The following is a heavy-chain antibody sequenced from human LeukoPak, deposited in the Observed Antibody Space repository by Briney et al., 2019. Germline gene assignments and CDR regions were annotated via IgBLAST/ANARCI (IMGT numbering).Heavy chain of an antibody. V-gene: IGHV4-34*01. CDR3: ARQSQVLLWFGSLDWFDP. Sequence: PSETLSLTCAVYGGSFSGYYWSWIRQPPGKGLEWIGEINHSGSTNYNPSLKSRVTISVDTSKNQFSLKLSSVTAADTAVYYCARQSQVLLWFGSLDWFDPWGQGTLVTVSS. D-gene: IGHD3-10*01. J-gene: IGHJ5*02. CDR1: GGSFSGYY. CDR2: INHSGST.